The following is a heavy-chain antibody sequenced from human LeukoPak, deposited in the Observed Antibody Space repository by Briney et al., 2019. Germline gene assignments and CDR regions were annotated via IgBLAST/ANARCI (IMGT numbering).Heavy chain of an antibody. CDR3: AREAPNDCSSTSCHPGAWFDP. CDR2: IIPIFGTA. CDR1: GGTFSSYA. J-gene: IGHJ5*02. V-gene: IGHV1-69*05. D-gene: IGHD2-2*01. Sequence: GASVKVSCKASGGTFSSYAISWVRQAPGQGLEWMGGIIPIFGTANYAQKFQGRVTITTDESTSTANMELSSLRSEDTAVYYCAREAPNDCSSTSCHPGAWFDPWGQGTLVTVSS.